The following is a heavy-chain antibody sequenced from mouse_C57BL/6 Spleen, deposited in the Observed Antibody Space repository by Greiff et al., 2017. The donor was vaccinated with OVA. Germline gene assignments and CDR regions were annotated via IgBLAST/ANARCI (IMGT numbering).Heavy chain of an antibody. CDR1: GYTFTSYW. V-gene: IGHV1-69*01. D-gene: IGHD2-5*01. CDR3: ARYPIYSNYFDD. Sequence: VQLQQPGAELVMPGASVKLSCKASGYTFTSYWMHWVKQRPGQGLEWIGEIDPSDSYTTSNQKFKGKSTLTVDKSSITAYMQLISLTSDDSSFYYCARYPIYSNYFDDWGKGTTLTVSS. CDR2: IDPSDSYT. J-gene: IGHJ2*01.